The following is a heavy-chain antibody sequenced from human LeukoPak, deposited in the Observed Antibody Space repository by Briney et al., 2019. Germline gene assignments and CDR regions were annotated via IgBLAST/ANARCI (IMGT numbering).Heavy chain of an antibody. Sequence: GGSLRLSCAASGFTFSSYAMSWVRQAPGKGLEWVSAISGSGGSTYYADSVKGRFTISRDNSKNTLYLRMNSLRAEDTAVYYCAKDRRGYSYGYDFDYWGQGTLVTVSS. CDR2: ISGSGGST. D-gene: IGHD5-18*01. J-gene: IGHJ4*02. CDR3: AKDRRGYSYGYDFDY. V-gene: IGHV3-23*01. CDR1: GFTFSSYA.